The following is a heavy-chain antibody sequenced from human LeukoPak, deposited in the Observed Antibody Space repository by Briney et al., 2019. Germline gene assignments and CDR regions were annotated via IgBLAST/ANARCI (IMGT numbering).Heavy chain of an antibody. CDR1: GFTFSSYG. V-gene: IGHV3-33*01. J-gene: IGHJ4*02. CDR2: IWYDGSYK. CDR3: ARSYYYGSGSYYPFDY. D-gene: IGHD3-10*01. Sequence: PGGSLRLSCAASGFTFSSYGMHWVRQAPGKGLEWVAVIWYDGSYKYYADSVKGRFTISRDNSKNTLYLQMNSLRAEDTAVYYCARSYYYGSGSYYPFDYWGQGTLVTVSS.